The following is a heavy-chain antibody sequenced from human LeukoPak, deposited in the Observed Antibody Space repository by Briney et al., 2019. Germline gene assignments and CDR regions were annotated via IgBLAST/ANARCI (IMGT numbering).Heavy chain of an antibody. CDR3: ARGLERMYSSSSFDP. V-gene: IGHV1-46*01. Sequence: ASVKVSCKASGYTFTSYYMHRVRQAPGQGLEWMGIINPSGGSTSYAQKLQGRVTMTTDTSTSTAYMELRSLRPDDTAVYYCARGLERMYSSSSFDPWGQGTLVTVSS. CDR2: INPSGGST. CDR1: GYTFTSYY. D-gene: IGHD6-6*01. J-gene: IGHJ5*02.